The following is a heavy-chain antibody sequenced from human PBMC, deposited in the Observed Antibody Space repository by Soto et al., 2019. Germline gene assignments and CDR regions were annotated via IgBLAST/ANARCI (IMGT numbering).Heavy chain of an antibody. J-gene: IGHJ6*02. V-gene: IGHV3-23*01. CDR1: GFTFGSYA. D-gene: IGHD5-12*01. CDR2: ISNSGDST. Sequence: EVQLLESGGGLVQPGGSLRLSCAASGFTFGSYAMTWVRQAPGKGLEWVSDISNSGDSTYYTDSVKGRFTISRDNSTNALYHQMNGLRAGDTAVYYCAKVRGSSGWSVSVWYVWGQGTTVTVSS. CDR3: AKVRGSSGWSVSVWYV.